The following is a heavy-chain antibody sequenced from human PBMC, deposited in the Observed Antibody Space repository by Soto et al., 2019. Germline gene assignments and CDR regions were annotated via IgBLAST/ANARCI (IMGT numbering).Heavy chain of an antibody. D-gene: IGHD2-15*01. CDR2: ILPDETG. CDR1: GFAFSTYA. V-gene: IGHV3-23*01. J-gene: IGHJ4*02. Sequence: DVNLLQSGGGSAQPGGSLRLSCATSGFAFSTYAMTWVRQVPGRGLEWVSTILPDETGFYTVSVKGRFTISRDNFRGILYLQMNDLWVEDAAIYFCAKDRLPTSGQRFSFDSWGQGSLVTVSS. CDR3: AKDRLPTSGQRFSFDS.